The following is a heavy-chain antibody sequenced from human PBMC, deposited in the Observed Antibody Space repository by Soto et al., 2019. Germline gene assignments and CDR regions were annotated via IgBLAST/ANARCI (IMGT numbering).Heavy chain of an antibody. J-gene: IGHJ4*02. Sequence: SETLSLTCTVSGGSISSGGYYWSWIRQHPGKGLEWIGYIYYSGSTYYNPSLKSRVTISVDTSKNQFSLKLSSVTAADTAVYYCARSRLRWPYDYWGQGTLVTVPQ. CDR1: GGSISSGGYY. V-gene: IGHV4-31*03. CDR3: ARSRLRWPYDY. CDR2: IYYSGST. D-gene: IGHD4-17*01.